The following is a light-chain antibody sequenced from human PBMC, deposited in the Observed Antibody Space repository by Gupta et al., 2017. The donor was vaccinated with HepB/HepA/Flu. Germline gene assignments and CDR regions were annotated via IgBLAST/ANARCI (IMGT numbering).Light chain of an antibody. CDR2: GNS. CDR3: QSYDSSRSGYV. Sequence: QSVLTLPPSVSGAPGQRVPISCSASSSNIGEGYDVHWYQQLPGTAPKLLINGNSNRPSGVPDRFSGSKSGTSSSLAITGLQAEDEADYYCQSYDSSRSGYVFGTGTKVTVL. V-gene: IGLV1-40*01. CDR1: SSNIGEGYD. J-gene: IGLJ1*01.